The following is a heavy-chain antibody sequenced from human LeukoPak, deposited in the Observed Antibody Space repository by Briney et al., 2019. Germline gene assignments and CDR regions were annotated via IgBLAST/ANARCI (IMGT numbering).Heavy chain of an antibody. Sequence: PGRSLRLSCAASGFTFSNYAMSWVRQAPGKGLEWVSAISGSGGSTYYADSVKGRFTISRDNSKNTLYLQMNSLRAEDTAIYYCAKERDVVPAAYFDYWGQGTLVTVSS. CDR1: GFTFSNYA. J-gene: IGHJ4*02. D-gene: IGHD2-2*01. V-gene: IGHV3-23*01. CDR3: AKERDVVPAAYFDY. CDR2: ISGSGGST.